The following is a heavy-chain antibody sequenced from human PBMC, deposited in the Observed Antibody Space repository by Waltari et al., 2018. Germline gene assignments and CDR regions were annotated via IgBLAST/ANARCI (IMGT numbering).Heavy chain of an antibody. Sequence: QVQLQQWGAGLLKPSETLSLTCAVYSGSFSGYYWSWIRQPPGKGLEWIGEINHSGSTNYNPSLKSRVTISVDTSKNQFSLKLSSVTAADTAVYYCARGRGYYSGYFDYWGQGTLVTVSS. CDR1: SGSFSGYY. CDR2: INHSGST. CDR3: ARGRGYYSGYFDY. D-gene: IGHD3-22*01. V-gene: IGHV4-34*01. J-gene: IGHJ4*02.